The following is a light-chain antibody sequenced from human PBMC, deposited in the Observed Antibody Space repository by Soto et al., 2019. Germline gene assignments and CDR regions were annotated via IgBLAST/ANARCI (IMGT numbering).Light chain of an antibody. Sequence: EIVITQSPATLSVSAGERATLSCRARQSVRSNLAWYQQKPGQAPRLLIYDASTRATGIPARFSGSGSGTEFILTISSLQSEDFGVYYCQQYNNWPPITFGQGTRPEIK. CDR3: QQYNNWPPIT. V-gene: IGKV3D-15*01. CDR1: QSVRSN. J-gene: IGKJ5*01. CDR2: DAS.